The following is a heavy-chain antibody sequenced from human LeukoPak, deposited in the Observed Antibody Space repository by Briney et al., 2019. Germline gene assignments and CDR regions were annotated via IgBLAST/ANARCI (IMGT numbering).Heavy chain of an antibody. V-gene: IGHV1-24*01. CDR2: FDPEDGET. J-gene: IGHJ4*02. Sequence: ASVKVSCKVSGYTLTELSMHWVRQAPGKGLEWMGGFDPEDGETIYAQKFQGRVTMTEDTSTDPAYMELSSLRSEDTAVYSCATEYYYDSSGYYFDYWGQGTLVTVSS. CDR1: GYTLTELS. CDR3: ATEYYYDSSGYYFDY. D-gene: IGHD3-22*01.